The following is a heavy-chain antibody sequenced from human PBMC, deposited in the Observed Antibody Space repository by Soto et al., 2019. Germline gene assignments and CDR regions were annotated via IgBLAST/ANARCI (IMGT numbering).Heavy chain of an antibody. CDR2: ISYDGSNK. D-gene: IGHD3-10*01. CDR3: AKARFVEFYYYGMDV. V-gene: IGHV3-30*18. J-gene: IGHJ6*02. CDR1: GFTFSSYG. Sequence: GGSLRLSCAASGFTFSSYGMHWVRQAPGKGLEWVAVISYDGSNKYYAESVKGRFTISRDNSKNTLYLQMNSLRAEDTAVYYCAKARFVEFYYYGMDVWGQGTTVTVSS.